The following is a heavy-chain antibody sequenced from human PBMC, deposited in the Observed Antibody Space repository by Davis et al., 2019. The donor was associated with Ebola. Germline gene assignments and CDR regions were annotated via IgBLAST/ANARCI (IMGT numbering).Heavy chain of an antibody. CDR2: ISGDGGST. CDR3: AKDLGITIFGVVILHYGMDV. CDR1: GFTFDDYA. D-gene: IGHD3-3*01. V-gene: IGHV3-43*02. Sequence: GESLKISCAASGFTFDDYAMHWVCQAPGKGLEWVSLISGDGGSTYYADSVKGRFTISRDNSKNSLYLQMNSLRTEDTALYYCAKDLGITIFGVVILHYGMDVWGQGTTVTVSS. J-gene: IGHJ6*02.